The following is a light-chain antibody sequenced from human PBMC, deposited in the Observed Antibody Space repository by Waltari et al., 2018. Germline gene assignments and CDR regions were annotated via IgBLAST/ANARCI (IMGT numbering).Light chain of an antibody. V-gene: IGKV1-5*03. CDR1: QSINRW. Sequence: TVSSTCRASQSINRWLAWYQQKPGKAPNRLIYRASTLESGVPSRFSGSESGAEFTLTISSLQPDDFATYYCQQYSDDWTFGQGTKVEIK. CDR2: RAS. CDR3: QQYSDDWT. J-gene: IGKJ1*01.